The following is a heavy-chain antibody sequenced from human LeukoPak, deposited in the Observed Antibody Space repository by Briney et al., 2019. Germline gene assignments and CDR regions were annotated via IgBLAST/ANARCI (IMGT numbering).Heavy chain of an antibody. CDR3: ARSNAGATTSFDY. Sequence: GGSLRLPCAASGFTFSSYAMHWVRQAPGKGLEWVAVISYDGSNKYYADSVKGRFTISRDNSKNTLYLQMNSLRAEDTAVYYCARSNAGATTSFDYWGQGTLVTVSS. CDR1: GFTFSSYA. V-gene: IGHV3-30-3*01. D-gene: IGHD1-26*01. CDR2: ISYDGSNK. J-gene: IGHJ4*02.